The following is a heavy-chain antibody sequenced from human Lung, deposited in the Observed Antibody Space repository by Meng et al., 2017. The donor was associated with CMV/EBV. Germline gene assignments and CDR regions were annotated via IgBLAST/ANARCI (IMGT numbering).Heavy chain of an antibody. V-gene: IGHV3-7*01. CDR2: IKQDGSEK. J-gene: IGHJ4*02. CDR1: GFTFSRYW. D-gene: IGHD1-26*01. CDR3: VKGGTQDLDY. Sequence: GGSLRLSCAASGFTFSRYWMGWVRQVPGKGLEWVANIKQDGSEKYYVDSVKGRFTIARDNAKNSLYLQMNSLRADDTAVYYCVKGGTQDLDYWGQGMLVTVSS.